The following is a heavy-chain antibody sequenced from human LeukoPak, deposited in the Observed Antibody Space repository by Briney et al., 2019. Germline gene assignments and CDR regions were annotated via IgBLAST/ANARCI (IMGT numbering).Heavy chain of an antibody. D-gene: IGHD6-6*01. CDR2: IKPDGSEE. J-gene: IGHJ4*02. CDR1: GFTFSSHW. V-gene: IGHV3-7*05. Sequence: GGSLRLSCAASGFTFSSHWMSWVRQAPGKGLEWVANIKPDGSEECYVDSVKGRFTISRDNAKTSLYLHLNSLRAEDTAVYYCAREIGTSSFDYWGQGTLVTVSS. CDR3: AREIGTSSFDY.